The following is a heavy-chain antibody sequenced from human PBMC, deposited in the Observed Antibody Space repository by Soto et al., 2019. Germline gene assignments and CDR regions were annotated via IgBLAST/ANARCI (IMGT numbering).Heavy chain of an antibody. CDR3: ARGYCSGGSCQQFDY. CDR1: GFTFSTYE. D-gene: IGHD2-15*01. V-gene: IGHV3-48*03. CDR2: ISSSARTI. Sequence: GGSLRLSCAASGFTFSTYEMNWVRQAPGKGLEWVSYISSSARTIYYADSVKGRFTISRDNAKNSLYLQMNSLRAEDTATYYCARGYCSGGSCQQFDYWGQGTLVTVSS. J-gene: IGHJ4*02.